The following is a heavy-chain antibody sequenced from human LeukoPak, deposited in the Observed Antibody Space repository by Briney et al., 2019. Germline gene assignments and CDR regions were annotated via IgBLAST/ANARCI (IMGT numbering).Heavy chain of an antibody. Sequence: GGSLRLSCAASGFTFSSYEMNWVRQAPGKGLEWVSYISSSGSTIYYADSVKGRFTISRDNAKNSLYLQMNSLRAEDTAVYYCARDWSPFGVAATVTIDYWGQGTLVTVSS. CDR2: ISSSGSTI. V-gene: IGHV3-48*03. CDR1: GFTFSSYE. J-gene: IGHJ4*02. D-gene: IGHD2-15*01. CDR3: ARDWSPFGVAATVTIDY.